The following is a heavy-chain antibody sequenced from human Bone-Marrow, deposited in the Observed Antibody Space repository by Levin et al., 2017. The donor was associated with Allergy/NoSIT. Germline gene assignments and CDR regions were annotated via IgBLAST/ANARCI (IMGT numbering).Heavy chain of an antibody. D-gene: IGHD2-21*02. CDR1: GFTFSAYA. CDR2: ISDDGSRE. V-gene: IGHV3-30*04. J-gene: IGHJ6*02. CDR3: ARDYGSSFCGSDCSSFHHYGMDV. Sequence: GGSLRLSCAASGFTFSAYAVHWVRQAPGKGLEWVAIISDDGSREYYAESVKGRFTISRDNSKSTLYLQMNSLRREDTAVYYCARDYGSSFCGSDCSSFHHYGMDVWGHGTSVNVSS.